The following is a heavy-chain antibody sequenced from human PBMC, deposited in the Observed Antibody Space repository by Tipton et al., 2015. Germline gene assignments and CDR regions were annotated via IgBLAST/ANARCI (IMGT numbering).Heavy chain of an antibody. J-gene: IGHJ4*02. CDR2: INHSGST. V-gene: IGHV4-38-2*01. Sequence: TLSLTCAVSAYSISSDYYWGWIRQPPGKGLEWIGEINHSGSTNYNPSLKSRVTISVDTSKNQFSLILTSVTAADTAVYYCARARGRHGGLFDSWGQGILVTVSS. CDR3: ARARGRHGGLFDS. D-gene: IGHD4-23*01. CDR1: AYSISSDYY.